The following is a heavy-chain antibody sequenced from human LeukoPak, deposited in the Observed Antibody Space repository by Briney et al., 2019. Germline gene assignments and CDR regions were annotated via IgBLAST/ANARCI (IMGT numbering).Heavy chain of an antibody. Sequence: PGGSLRLSCAASGFIFSSYAMSWVRQAPGKGLEWVSTISGSGGSTYYADSVKGRFTISRDNSKNTVYLQMNSLRAEDTAVYYCARDDGYCTNGVCFYFDYWGQGTLVTVSS. CDR1: GFIFSSYA. CDR2: ISGSGGST. V-gene: IGHV3-23*01. J-gene: IGHJ4*02. D-gene: IGHD2-8*01. CDR3: ARDDGYCTNGVCFYFDY.